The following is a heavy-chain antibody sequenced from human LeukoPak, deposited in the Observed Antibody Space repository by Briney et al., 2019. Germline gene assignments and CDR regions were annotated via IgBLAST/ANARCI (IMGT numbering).Heavy chain of an antibody. D-gene: IGHD3-22*01. J-gene: IGHJ6*02. CDR1: GFTFTTSA. Sequence: SVKVSCKASGFTFTTSAVQWVRQARGQGLEWIGCIVVGSGNTNYAQKFQERVTITRDMSTSTVYMDLSSQRSEDTAVYYCAAASNYYDRSNYYSYAMDVWGQGTTVTVSS. CDR2: IVVGSGNT. CDR3: AAASNYYDRSNYYSYAMDV. V-gene: IGHV1-58*01.